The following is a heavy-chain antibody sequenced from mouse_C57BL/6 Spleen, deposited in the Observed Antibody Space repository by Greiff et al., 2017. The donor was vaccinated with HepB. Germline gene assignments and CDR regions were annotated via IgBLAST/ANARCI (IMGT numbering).Heavy chain of an antibody. CDR3: TRVEVGRYYFDY. Sequence: EVQRVESGEGLVKPGGSLKLSCAASGFTFSSYAMSWVRQTPEKRLEWVAYISSGGDYIYYADTVKGRFTISRDNARNTLYLQMSSLKSEDTAMYYCTRVEVGRYYFDYWGQGTTLTVSS. D-gene: IGHD1-1*02. CDR1: GFTFSSYA. V-gene: IGHV5-9-1*02. CDR2: ISSGGDYI. J-gene: IGHJ2*01.